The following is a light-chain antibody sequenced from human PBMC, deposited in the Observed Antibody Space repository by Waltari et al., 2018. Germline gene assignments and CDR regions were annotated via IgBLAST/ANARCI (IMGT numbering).Light chain of an antibody. J-gene: IGLJ1*01. V-gene: IGLV3-21*04. CDR2: FAS. CDR3: QVRDNNNDRYV. Sequence: SYVLTQPPSVSVAPGKTARITCEESNIGSKRVHWYPQKPGQAPVLLIYFASDRPYGIPERFFGSNSGKTATLTINRVEAGDEADYYCQVRDNNNDRYVFGTGTKVTVL. CDR1: NIGSKR.